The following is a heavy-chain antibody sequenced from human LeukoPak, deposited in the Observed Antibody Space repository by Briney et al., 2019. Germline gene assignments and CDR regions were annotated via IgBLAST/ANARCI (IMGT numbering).Heavy chain of an antibody. D-gene: IGHD5-12*01. CDR2: IYSGGST. CDR3: ARVRSGYLYYYYGMDV. CDR1: GFTVSSNY. Sequence: GGSLRLSCAASGFTVSSNYMSWVRQAPGKGLEWVPVIYSGGSTYYADSVKGRFTISRDNSKNTLYLQMNSLRAEDTAVYYCARVRSGYLYYYYGMDVWGQGTTVTVSS. J-gene: IGHJ6*02. V-gene: IGHV3-53*01.